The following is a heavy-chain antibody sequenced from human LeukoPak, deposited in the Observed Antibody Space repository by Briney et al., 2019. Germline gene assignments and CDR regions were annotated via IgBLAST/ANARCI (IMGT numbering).Heavy chain of an antibody. CDR1: GYTFTSYG. V-gene: IGHV1-18*01. CDR2: ISAYKGNT. J-gene: IGHJ4*02. Sequence: ASVKVSCKASGYTFTSYGFSWVRQAPGQGLEWMVWISAYKGNTNYAQKFQGRVTMTTDTSTTTAYMELRSLISDDTAVYYCARDTSGSYRHFDYWGQGTLVTVSS. D-gene: IGHD1-26*01. CDR3: ARDTSGSYRHFDY.